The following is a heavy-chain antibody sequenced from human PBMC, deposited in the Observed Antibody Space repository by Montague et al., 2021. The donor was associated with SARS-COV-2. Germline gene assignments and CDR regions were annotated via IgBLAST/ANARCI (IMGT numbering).Heavy chain of an antibody. V-gene: IGHV4-39*01. Sequence: SETLSLTCSVSGDSISSRSYCWAWIRQSPGKGLEWIGNICYGGSTYYNPSLRSRVVMSAETSKSQFSLKLYSVTAADTSICYRARRRDRSTVVSPAVFDLWGQGTMVIVSS. J-gene: IGHJ3*01. CDR2: ICYGGST. CDR3: ARRRDRSTVVSPAVFDL. CDR1: GDSISSRSYC. D-gene: IGHD4-23*01.